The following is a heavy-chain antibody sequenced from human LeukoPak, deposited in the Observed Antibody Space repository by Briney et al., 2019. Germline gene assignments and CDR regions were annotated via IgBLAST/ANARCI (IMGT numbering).Heavy chain of an antibody. Sequence: GGSLRLSCAASGFTFSDHYMDWVRQAPGRGLEWVGRIRNKANSYTTEYAASVQGRFSISRDDSENSLYLQMNSLKTEDTAVYYCAGLWGISATTTDYWGQGSLVTVSS. CDR2: IRNKANSYTT. CDR1: GFTFSDHY. CDR3: AGLWGISATTTDY. D-gene: IGHD5-12*01. V-gene: IGHV3-72*01. J-gene: IGHJ4*02.